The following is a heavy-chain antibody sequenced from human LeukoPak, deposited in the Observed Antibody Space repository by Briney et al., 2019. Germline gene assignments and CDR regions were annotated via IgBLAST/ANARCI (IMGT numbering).Heavy chain of an antibody. V-gene: IGHV4-61*02. CDR3: ARENSSGWYYYGMDV. D-gene: IGHD6-19*01. CDR1: GGSISSGSYY. J-gene: IGHJ6*02. Sequence: SETLSLTCTVSGGSISSGSYYWSWIRQPAGKGLEWIGRIYTSGSTNYNPSLKSRVTISVDTSKNQFPLKLSSVTAADTAVYYCARENSSGWYYYGMDVWGQGTTVTVSS. CDR2: IYTSGST.